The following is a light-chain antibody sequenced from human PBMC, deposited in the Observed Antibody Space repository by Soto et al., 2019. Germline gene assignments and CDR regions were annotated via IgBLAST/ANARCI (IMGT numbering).Light chain of an antibody. Sequence: QSAPTQPRSVSGSPGQSVTISCTGTRSDVGSSNYVTWYQQRPGEAPKLIIYDVAQRPSGVPDRLSGSRSGTTASLTISGLQADDEADYYCCSYAGSDTLVFGSGTKVTV. V-gene: IGLV2-11*01. CDR3: CSYAGSDTLV. J-gene: IGLJ1*01. CDR2: DVA. CDR1: RSDVGSSNY.